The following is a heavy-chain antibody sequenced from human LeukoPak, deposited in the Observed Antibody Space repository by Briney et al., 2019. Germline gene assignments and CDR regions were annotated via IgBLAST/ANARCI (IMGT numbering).Heavy chain of an antibody. Sequence: GGSLRLSCAASGFTFSDYYMSWIRQAPGKGLEWVSYISSSGSTIYYADSVKGRFTISRDNAKNSPYLQMNSLRAEDTAVYYCARVKKYGSGYEDYWGQGTLVTVSS. J-gene: IGHJ4*02. D-gene: IGHD5-12*01. CDR2: ISSSGSTI. CDR3: ARVKKYGSGYEDY. V-gene: IGHV3-11*01. CDR1: GFTFSDYY.